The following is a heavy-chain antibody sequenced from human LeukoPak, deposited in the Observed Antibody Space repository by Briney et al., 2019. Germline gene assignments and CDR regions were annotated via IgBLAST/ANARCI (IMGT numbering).Heavy chain of an antibody. Sequence: GGSLRLSCAASGFTFSSYAMSWVRQAPGKGLEWVSAISGSGGSTYYADSVKGRFTISRDNYKNTLYLQMNSLRAEDTAVYYCAKVSSSWYLDSDAFDIWGQGTMVTVSS. CDR2: ISGSGGST. V-gene: IGHV3-23*01. CDR3: AKVSSSWYLDSDAFDI. CDR1: GFTFSSYA. J-gene: IGHJ3*02. D-gene: IGHD6-13*01.